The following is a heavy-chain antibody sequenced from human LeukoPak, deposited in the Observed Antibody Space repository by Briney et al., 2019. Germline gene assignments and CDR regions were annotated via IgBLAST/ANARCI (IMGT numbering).Heavy chain of an antibody. CDR3: AREGCSGGSCYHNWFDP. CDR1: GFTFSSYW. V-gene: IGHV3-7*01. Sequence: GGSLRLSCAASGFTFSSYWMSWVRQAPGKGLEWVADVNQDGGEKYYVASVKGRFTISIDNAKNSLYLQMNSLRAEDTAVYYCAREGCSGGSCYHNWFDPWGQGTLVTVSS. J-gene: IGHJ5*02. CDR2: VNQDGGEK. D-gene: IGHD2-15*01.